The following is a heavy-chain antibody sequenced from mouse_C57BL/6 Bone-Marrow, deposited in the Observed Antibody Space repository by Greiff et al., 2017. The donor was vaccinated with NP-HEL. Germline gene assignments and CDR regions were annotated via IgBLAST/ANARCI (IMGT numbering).Heavy chain of an antibody. CDR3: AREGYYGSSYVVYAMDY. CDR1: GYTFTSYW. Sequence: VQLQQSGAELVKPGASVKLSCKASGYTFTSYWMQWVKQRPGQGLEWIGEIDPSDSYTKYTQKFKGKATLTVDTSSSTAYMQLSSLTSEDSAVYYCAREGYYGSSYVVYAMDYWGQGTSVTVSS. CDR2: IDPSDSYT. J-gene: IGHJ4*01. V-gene: IGHV1-50*01. D-gene: IGHD1-1*01.